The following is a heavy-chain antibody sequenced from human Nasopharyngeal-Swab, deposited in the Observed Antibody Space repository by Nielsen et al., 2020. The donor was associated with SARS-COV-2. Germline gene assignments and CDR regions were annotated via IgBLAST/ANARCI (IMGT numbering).Heavy chain of an antibody. J-gene: IGHJ5*02. CDR2: FDPEDGET. V-gene: IGHV1-24*01. Sequence: ASVQVSCKVSGYTLTELSMHWVRQAPAKGLEWMGGFDPEDGETIYAQNFQGRVTMTEDTSTDTAYMELSSLRSEDTAVYYCATDRYSSSWSPYNWFDPWGQGTLVTVSS. CDR3: ATDRYSSSWSPYNWFDP. D-gene: IGHD6-13*01. CDR1: GYTLTELS.